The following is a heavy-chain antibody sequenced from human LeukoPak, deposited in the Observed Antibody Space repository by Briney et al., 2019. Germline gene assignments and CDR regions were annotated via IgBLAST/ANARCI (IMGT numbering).Heavy chain of an antibody. CDR2: IYYSGST. J-gene: IGHJ4*02. Sequence: SETLTLTCTVSGGSISSYYWSWIRQPPGKGLEWIGYIYYSGSTKYNPSLKSRVTISVDTSKNQLSLKLSSVTAADTVVYYCARDSTTSHFDYWGQGTLVTVSS. CDR3: ARDSTTSHFDY. CDR1: GGSISSYY. V-gene: IGHV4-59*01. D-gene: IGHD2/OR15-2a*01.